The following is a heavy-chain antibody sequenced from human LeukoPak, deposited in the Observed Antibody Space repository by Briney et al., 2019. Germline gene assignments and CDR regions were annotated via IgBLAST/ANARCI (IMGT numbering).Heavy chain of an antibody. CDR3: ATGLGYCSSTSCPDY. CDR2: VDPEDGET. CDR1: GYTFTDYY. Sequence: ASVKVSCKVSGYTFTDYYMHWVQQAPGEGLEWMGLVDPEDGETIYAEKFQGRVTITADTSTDTAYMELSSLRSEDTAVYYCATGLGYCSSTSCPDYWGQGTLVTVSS. D-gene: IGHD2-2*01. V-gene: IGHV1-69-2*01. J-gene: IGHJ4*02.